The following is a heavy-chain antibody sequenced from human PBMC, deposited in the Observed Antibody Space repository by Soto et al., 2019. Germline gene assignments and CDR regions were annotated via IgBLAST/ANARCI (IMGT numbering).Heavy chain of an antibody. CDR1: GFTFSSYA. D-gene: IGHD6-6*01. Sequence: GGTLRLSCAASGFTFSSYAMSWIRQAPGKGLEWVSTISGSGGSTYYADSVKGRSTISRDNSKNTQYLQMNSLRAEDTAVEYGAKVAESNYYYDYMDDWGKGTTVTVSS. CDR3: AKVAESNYYYDYMDD. V-gene: IGHV3-23*01. CDR2: ISGSGGST. J-gene: IGHJ6*03.